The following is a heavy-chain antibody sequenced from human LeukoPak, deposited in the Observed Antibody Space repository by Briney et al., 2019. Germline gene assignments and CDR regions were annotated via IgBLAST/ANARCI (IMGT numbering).Heavy chain of an antibody. Sequence: SETLSLTCTVSGGSISSHYWSWIRQPPGKGLEWIQYIYYSGSTNYNPSLKSRVTISVDTSKNQFSLKLSSVTAADTAVYYCARAKVGAANPFDYWGQGTLVTVSS. J-gene: IGHJ4*02. CDR1: GGSISSHY. V-gene: IGHV4-59*11. D-gene: IGHD1-26*01. CDR2: IYYSGST. CDR3: ARAKVGAANPFDY.